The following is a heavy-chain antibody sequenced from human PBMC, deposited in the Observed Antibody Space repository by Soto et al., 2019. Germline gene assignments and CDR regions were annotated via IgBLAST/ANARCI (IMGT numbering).Heavy chain of an antibody. V-gene: IGHV3-23*01. CDR3: AKALRGGRGYMYYYYGLDV. CDR1: GFNFSNYA. J-gene: IGHJ6*02. D-gene: IGHD5-12*01. Sequence: EVQLLESGGGLIQPGGSLRLSCAASGFNFSNYAMTWVRQAPGRGLEWVSAVSATGGSTYYADSVKGRFTISRENSKNTLYLQVNSLRAEDTALDCCAKALRGGRGYMYYYYGLDVWGQGTTVTVSS. CDR2: VSATGGST.